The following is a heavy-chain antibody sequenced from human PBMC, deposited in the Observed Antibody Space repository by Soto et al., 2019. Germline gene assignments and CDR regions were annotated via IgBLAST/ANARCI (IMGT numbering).Heavy chain of an antibody. V-gene: IGHV3-23*01. Sequence: GGSLRLSCAASGFTFSNNYGLSWVRQARGKGLEWVSSIRGSGDGISYADSVKGRFTISIDNSKNTLYLQMNSLRAEDTAVYYCAKDRTVSTVYYYYGMDVWGQGTTVTVSS. CDR3: AKDRTVSTVYYYYGMDV. J-gene: IGHJ6*02. CDR1: GFTFSNNYG. CDR2: IRGSGDGI. D-gene: IGHD4-17*01.